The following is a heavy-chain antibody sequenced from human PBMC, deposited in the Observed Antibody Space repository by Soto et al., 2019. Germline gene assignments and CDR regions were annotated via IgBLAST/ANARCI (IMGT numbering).Heavy chain of an antibody. CDR1: GGAISSYY. CDR3: ARGWDGFDAFDI. J-gene: IGHJ3*02. V-gene: IGHV4-59*01. D-gene: IGHD1-26*01. Sequence: QVQLQESGPGLVTPSETLSLTCTVSGGAISSYYWSWIRQPPGKGLEWIGYIYYSGSTNYNPSLKSRVTISVDTYKNQCSLKLRSVTAADTAVYYFARGWDGFDAFDIWGQGTMVTVSS. CDR2: IYYSGST.